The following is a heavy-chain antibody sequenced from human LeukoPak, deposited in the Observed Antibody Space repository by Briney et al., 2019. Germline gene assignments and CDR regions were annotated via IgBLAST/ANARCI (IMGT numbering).Heavy chain of an antibody. CDR2: INPSGGST. Sequence: ASVKVSCKASGYTFTSYYMHWVRQAPGQGLEWMGLINPSGGSTSYAQKFQGRVTMTRDMSTSTVYVELSSLRSEDTAVYYCASNTAMVPYYYYYMDVWGKGTTVTVSS. CDR1: GYTFTSYY. V-gene: IGHV1-46*01. D-gene: IGHD5-18*01. CDR3: ASNTAMVPYYYYYMDV. J-gene: IGHJ6*03.